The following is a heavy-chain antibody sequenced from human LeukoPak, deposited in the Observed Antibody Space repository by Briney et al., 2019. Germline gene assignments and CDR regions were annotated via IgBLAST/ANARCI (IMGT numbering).Heavy chain of an antibody. CDR1: GFTFDDYG. CDR2: INWNGGST. CDR3: ARGAEVQLWSYYFDY. J-gene: IGHJ4*02. V-gene: IGHV3-20*04. Sequence: GGSLRLSRAASGFTFDDYGMSWVRQAPGKGLEWVSGINWNGGSTGYADSVKGRFTISRDNAKNSLYLQMNSLRAEDTALYFCARGAEVQLWSYYFDYWGQGTLVTVSS. D-gene: IGHD5-18*01.